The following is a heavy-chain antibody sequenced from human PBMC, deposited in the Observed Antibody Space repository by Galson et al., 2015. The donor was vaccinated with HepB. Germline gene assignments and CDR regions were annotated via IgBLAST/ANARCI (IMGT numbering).Heavy chain of an antibody. CDR1: GGSFSGYY. CDR3: ASRGYSYYVMDV. J-gene: IGHJ6*02. V-gene: IGHV4-34*01. CDR2: INHSGST. Sequence: TLSLTCAVYGGSFSGYYWSWIRQPPGKGLEWIGEINHSGSTNYNPSLKSRVTISVDTSKNQFSLNLSSVTAADTAVYYCASRGYSYYVMDVWGQGTTVTVSS.